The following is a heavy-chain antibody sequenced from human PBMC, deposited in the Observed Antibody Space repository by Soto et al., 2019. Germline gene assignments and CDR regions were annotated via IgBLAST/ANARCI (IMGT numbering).Heavy chain of an antibody. CDR2: ISGSGGST. D-gene: IGHD3-10*01. Sequence: PGGSLRLSCAASGFTFSSYAMSWVRQAPGKGLEGVSAISGSGGSTYYADSVKGRFTISRDNSKNTLYLQMNSLRAEDTAVYYCAKAVLTPPYYYGMDVWGQGTTVTVSS. CDR3: AKAVLTPPYYYGMDV. V-gene: IGHV3-23*01. CDR1: GFTFSSYA. J-gene: IGHJ6*02.